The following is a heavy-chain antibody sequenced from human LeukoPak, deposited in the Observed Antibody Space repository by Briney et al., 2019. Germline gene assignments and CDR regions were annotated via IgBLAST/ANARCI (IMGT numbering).Heavy chain of an antibody. CDR2: INPNSGGT. J-gene: IGHJ4*02. D-gene: IGHD5-18*01. V-gene: IGHV1-2*02. CDR3: ARGGYSYGHDY. CDR1: GYTFTGYY. Sequence: ASVKVSCKASGYTFTGYYMHWVRQAPGQGLEWMGWINPNSGGTNYAQKFQGRVTMTRDMSTSTVYMELSSLRSEDTAVYYCARGGYSYGHDYWGQGTLVTVSS.